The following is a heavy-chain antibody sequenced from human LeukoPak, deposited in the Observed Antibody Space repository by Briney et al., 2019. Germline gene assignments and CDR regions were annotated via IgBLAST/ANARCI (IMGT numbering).Heavy chain of an antibody. Sequence: ASVKVSCKASGYIFTDYYMHWVRQAPGQGLEWMGIINPSGGSTKYAQKFRGRVAMTRDTSTSTVYMELSSLRSGDTAVYYCARAGEWLVHFDYWGQGTLVTVSS. V-gene: IGHV1-46*01. CDR3: ARAGEWLVHFDY. J-gene: IGHJ4*02. CDR2: INPSGGST. D-gene: IGHD6-19*01. CDR1: GYIFTDYY.